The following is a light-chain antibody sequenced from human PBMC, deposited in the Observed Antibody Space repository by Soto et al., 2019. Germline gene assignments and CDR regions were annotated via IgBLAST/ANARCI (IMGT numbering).Light chain of an antibody. CDR2: FIS. Sequence: DIEMTQSPSALSASVGDKVTITCGASQPISSYLNWYQHKPGEAPRLLIYFISRLQSGAPSRFSGSGSGKDFTLTIDSPQPEDTATYYCQQTYSRPVTFGQGTRLEIK. CDR3: QQTYSRPVT. CDR1: QPISSY. V-gene: IGKV1-39*01. J-gene: IGKJ5*01.